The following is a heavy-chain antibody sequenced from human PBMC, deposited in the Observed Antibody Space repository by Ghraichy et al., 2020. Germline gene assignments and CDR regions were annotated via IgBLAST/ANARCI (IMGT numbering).Heavy chain of an antibody. D-gene: IGHD3-3*01. V-gene: IGHV4-61*01. Sequence: ESLNISCTVSGGSVSSGSYYWSWIRQPPGKGLEWIGYIYYSGSTNYNPSLKSRVTISVDTSKNQFSLKLSSVTAADTAVYYCARANSDFWSGYYSWFDPWGQGTLVTVSS. CDR1: GGSVSSGSYY. CDR2: IYYSGST. CDR3: ARANSDFWSGYYSWFDP. J-gene: IGHJ5*02.